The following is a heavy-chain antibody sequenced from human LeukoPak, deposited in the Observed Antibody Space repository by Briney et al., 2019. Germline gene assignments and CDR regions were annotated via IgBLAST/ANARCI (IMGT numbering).Heavy chain of an antibody. D-gene: IGHD1-26*01. CDR3: ARARGSYAFDI. CDR1: GFTFSDYY. J-gene: IGHJ3*02. V-gene: IGHV3-11*04. CDR2: ISNSGDTM. Sequence: PGGSLRLSCAASGFTFSDYYMGWMRQAPGKGLEWVSYISNSGDTMYYVESVKGRFTISRDNAKNSLFLQMSSLRVEDTTIYYCARARGSYAFDIWGQGTMVTVSS.